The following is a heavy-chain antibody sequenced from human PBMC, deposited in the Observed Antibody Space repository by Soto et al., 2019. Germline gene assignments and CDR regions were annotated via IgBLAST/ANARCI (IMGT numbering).Heavy chain of an antibody. CDR3: VRHAQLPKATDTGASYYGLDV. CDR2: ISGSGVNP. D-gene: IGHD2-2*02. Sequence: LRLSCAASGFTFSTLDMSWVRQPPGKGLEWVSVISGSGVNPYYADSVKGRFTISRDNSKTTLYLQMNSLRAEDTALYYCVRHAQLPKATDTGASYYGLDVRGQATTVTVSS. V-gene: IGHV3-23*01. CDR1: GFTFSTLD. J-gene: IGHJ6*02.